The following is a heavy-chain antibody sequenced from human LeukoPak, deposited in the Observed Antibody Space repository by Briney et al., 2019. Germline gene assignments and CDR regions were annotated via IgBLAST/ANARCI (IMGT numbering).Heavy chain of an antibody. CDR2: IYYGGST. D-gene: IGHD3-10*01. J-gene: IGHJ6*02. CDR1: GGSISSNSYY. Sequence: SETLSLTCTVSGGSISSNSYYWGWIRQPPGKGLEWIATIYYGGSTYYNPSLKSRVTISVDTSKNHFSLKLSSVTAADTAVYYCARGCLGILRGVVSYLGMDVWGQGTTVTVSS. V-gene: IGHV4-39*07. CDR3: ARGCLGILRGVVSYLGMDV.